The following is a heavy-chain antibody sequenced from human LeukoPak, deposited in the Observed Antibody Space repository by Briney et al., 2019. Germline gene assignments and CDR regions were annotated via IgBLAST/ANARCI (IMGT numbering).Heavy chain of an antibody. Sequence: GGSLRLSCAASGFTFGSYAMHWVRQAPGKGLEWVAVISYDGSNKYYADSVKGRFTISRDNSKNTLYLQMNSLRAEDTAVYYCARDLEYYGSGSYSVDYWGQGTLVTVSS. CDR3: ARDLEYYGSGSYSVDY. D-gene: IGHD3-10*01. V-gene: IGHV3-30-3*01. J-gene: IGHJ4*02. CDR2: ISYDGSNK. CDR1: GFTFGSYA.